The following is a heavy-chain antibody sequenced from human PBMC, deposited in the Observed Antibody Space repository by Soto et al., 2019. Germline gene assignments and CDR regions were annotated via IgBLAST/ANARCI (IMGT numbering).Heavy chain of an antibody. Sequence: PGGSLRLSCAASGFTLSAYWMTWVRQAPGKGLEWVANINRDGSKKSYLDSVRGRFTISRDNVGNSLYLQMDSLRAGDTAVYYCARGGANDAFDIWGQGTMVTVSS. J-gene: IGHJ3*02. D-gene: IGHD3-16*01. CDR2: INRDGSKK. CDR1: GFTLSAYW. CDR3: ARGGANDAFDI. V-gene: IGHV3-7*02.